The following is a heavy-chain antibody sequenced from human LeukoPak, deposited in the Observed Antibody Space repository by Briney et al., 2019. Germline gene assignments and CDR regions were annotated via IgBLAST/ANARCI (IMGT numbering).Heavy chain of an antibody. V-gene: IGHV3-23*01. D-gene: IGHD3-22*01. Sequence: PGGSLRLSCAASGFTFSSYAMSWVRQAPGKGLEWVSAISGSGGSTYYADSVKGRFTISRDNSKNTLYLQMNSLRAEDTAVYYCAKDPKSTTYYYDSSGHYYWGQGTLVTVSS. J-gene: IGHJ4*02. CDR2: ISGSGGST. CDR3: AKDPKSTTYYYDSSGHYY. CDR1: GFTFSSYA.